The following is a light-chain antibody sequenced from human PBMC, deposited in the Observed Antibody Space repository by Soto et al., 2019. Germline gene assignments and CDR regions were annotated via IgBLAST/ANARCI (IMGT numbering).Light chain of an antibody. CDR1: QSLSSNY. CDR2: GAS. V-gene: IGKV3-20*01. CDR3: QHYVTWPLT. Sequence: EIVLTQSPGTLSLSPGERATLSCRASQSLSSNYLAWYQQRPGQSPRLLVYGASSRATGIPDRFSGSGFGTDFALTISSLQSEDFAVYYCQHYVTWPLTFGGGTKVE. J-gene: IGKJ4*01.